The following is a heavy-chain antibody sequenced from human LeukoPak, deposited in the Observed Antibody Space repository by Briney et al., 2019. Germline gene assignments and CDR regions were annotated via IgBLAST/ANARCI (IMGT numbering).Heavy chain of an antibody. CDR2: ISSSGSTI. V-gene: IGHV3-48*03. J-gene: IGHJ4*02. Sequence: GGSLRLSCAASGFTFSSYEMNWVRQAPGKGLEWVSHISSSGSTIYYADSVKGRFTISRDNAKNSLYLQMNSLRAEDTAVYYCARVAQLWSHWGQGTLVTVSS. D-gene: IGHD5-18*01. CDR3: ARVAQLWSH. CDR1: GFTFSSYE.